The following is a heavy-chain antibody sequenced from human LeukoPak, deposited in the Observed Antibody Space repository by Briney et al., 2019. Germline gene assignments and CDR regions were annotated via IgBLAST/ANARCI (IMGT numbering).Heavy chain of an antibody. CDR1: GGSFSGYY. CDR2: INHSGST. V-gene: IGHV4-34*01. CDR3: ATGYYDFWSGYRGHFDY. D-gene: IGHD3-3*01. Sequence: PSETLSLTCAVYGGSFSGYYWSWIRQPPGKGLEWIGEINHSGSTNYNPSLKSRVTISVDTSKNQFSLKLSSVTAADTAVYYCATGYYDFWSGYRGHFDYWGEGTLVTVSS. J-gene: IGHJ4*02.